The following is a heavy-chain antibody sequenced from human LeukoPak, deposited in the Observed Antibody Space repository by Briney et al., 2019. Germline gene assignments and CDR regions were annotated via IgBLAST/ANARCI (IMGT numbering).Heavy chain of an antibody. CDR1: GFTLSDYY. CDR3: ARDGRKGYGSGSLDY. J-gene: IGHJ4*02. Sequence: GGSLRLSCAASGFTLSDYYMSWIRQAPGKGLEWVSYISSSTYTNYADSVKGRFTISRDNAKNSLYLQMNSLRAEDTAVYYCARDGRKGYGSGSLDYWGQGTLVTVSS. CDR2: ISSSTYT. V-gene: IGHV3-11*05. D-gene: IGHD3-10*01.